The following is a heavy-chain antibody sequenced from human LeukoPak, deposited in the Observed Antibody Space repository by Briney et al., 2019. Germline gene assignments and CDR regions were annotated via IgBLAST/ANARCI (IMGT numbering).Heavy chain of an antibody. CDR2: ISYDGSNK. V-gene: IGHV3-30*03. J-gene: IGHJ4*02. CDR1: GFTFSSYG. D-gene: IGHD2-2*02. CDR3: ARSQDIVVVPAAIGYFDY. Sequence: GGSLRLSCAASGFTFSSYGMHWVRQAPGKGLEWVAVISYDGSNKYYADSVKGRFTISRDNSKNTLYLQMNSLRAEDTAVYYCARSQDIVVVPAAIGYFDYWGQGTLVTVSS.